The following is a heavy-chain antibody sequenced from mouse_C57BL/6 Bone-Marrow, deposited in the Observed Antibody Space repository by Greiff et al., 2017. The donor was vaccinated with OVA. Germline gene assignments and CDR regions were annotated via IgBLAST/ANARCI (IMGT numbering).Heavy chain of an antibody. D-gene: IGHD1-1*01. J-gene: IGHJ4*01. CDR1: GYTFTDYE. Sequence: QVQLKQSGAELVRPGASVTLSCKASGYTFTDYEMHWVKQTPVHVLEWIGAIDPETGGTAYNQKFKGKAILTADKSSSTAYMELRSLTSEDSAVYYCTRVLLPGYYAMDYWGQGTSVTVSS. CDR2: IDPETGGT. V-gene: IGHV1-15*01. CDR3: TRVLLPGYYAMDY.